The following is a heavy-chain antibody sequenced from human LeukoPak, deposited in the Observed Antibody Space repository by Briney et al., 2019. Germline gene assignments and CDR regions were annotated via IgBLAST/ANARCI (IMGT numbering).Heavy chain of an antibody. Sequence: GQXLXXMGRIIPIFGTANYAQKFQGRVTITTDESTSTAYMELGSLRSEDTAVYYCANSGSYYNWFDPWGQGTLVTVSS. J-gene: IGHJ5*02. D-gene: IGHD1-26*01. CDR3: ANSGSYYNWFDP. V-gene: IGHV1-69*05. CDR2: IIPIFGTA.